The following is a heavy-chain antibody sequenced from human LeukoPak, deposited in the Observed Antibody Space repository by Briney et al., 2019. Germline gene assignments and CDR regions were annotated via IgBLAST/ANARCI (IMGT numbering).Heavy chain of an antibody. Sequence: ASVKVSCKASGYTFTSYDINWVRQATGQGLEWMGWTNPNSGNTGYAQKFQGRVTITRNTSISTAYMELSSLRSEDTAVYYCARGLRDDAFDIWGQGTMVTVSS. CDR2: TNPNSGNT. V-gene: IGHV1-8*03. CDR1: GYTFTSYD. J-gene: IGHJ3*02. CDR3: ARGLRDDAFDI.